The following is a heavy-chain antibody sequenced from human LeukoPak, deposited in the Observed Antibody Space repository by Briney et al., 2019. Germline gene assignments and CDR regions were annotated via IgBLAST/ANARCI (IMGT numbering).Heavy chain of an antibody. J-gene: IGHJ4*02. V-gene: IGHV4-34*01. CDR1: GGSFSGYY. Sequence: SETLSLTCAVYGGSFSGYYWSWIRQPPGKGLEWIGEINHSGSTKYNPSLKSRVTISVDTSKNHFSLKLSSVTAADTAVYYCARVPAAKRYYFDYWSQGTLVTVSS. D-gene: IGHD2-2*01. CDR3: ARVPAAKRYYFDY. CDR2: INHSGST.